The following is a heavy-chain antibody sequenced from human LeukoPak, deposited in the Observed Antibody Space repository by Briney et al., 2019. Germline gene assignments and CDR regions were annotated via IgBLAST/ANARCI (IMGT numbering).Heavy chain of an antibody. D-gene: IGHD3-10*01. CDR2: INNDGSTT. J-gene: IGHJ4*02. Sequence: GGSLRLSCAASGFTFSTYWMHWVRQAPGKGLLWVSFINNDGSTTSYADSVRGRFTISRDNAKNTLYLQMNSLRAEDTAVYYCARKTYYYDSGSYSKSYYFDYWGQGTLVTVSS. V-gene: IGHV3-74*01. CDR3: ARKTYYYDSGSYSKSYYFDY. CDR1: GFTFSTYW.